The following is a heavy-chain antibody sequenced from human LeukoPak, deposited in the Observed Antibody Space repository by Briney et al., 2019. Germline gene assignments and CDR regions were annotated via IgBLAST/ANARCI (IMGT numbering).Heavy chain of an antibody. V-gene: IGHV3-9*03. J-gene: IGHJ3*02. D-gene: IGHD3-10*01. CDR3: VKGGGRLWFGELFGGDAFDI. CDR2: VRWDSGSI. CDR1: GFTFDDYA. Sequence: PGGSLRLSCAASGFTFDDYALHWVRHAPENGLEWISGVRWDSGSIGYADSVKGRFTLSRDNGRNVLYLRMNSLKPEDMAVYYCVKGGGRLWFGELFGGDAFDIWGQGTMVTVSS.